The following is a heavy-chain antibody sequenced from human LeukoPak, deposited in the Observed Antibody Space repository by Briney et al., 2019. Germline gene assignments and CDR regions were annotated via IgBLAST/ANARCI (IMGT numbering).Heavy chain of an antibody. V-gene: IGHV3-48*03. J-gene: IGHJ4*02. D-gene: IGHD2-15*01. CDR3: ARKDSAGDYFDY. Sequence: RGSLRLSCAASGFTFSSYEMNWVRQAPGKGLEWVSYISSSGSTIYYADSVKGRFTISRDNAKNSLYLQMNSLRAEDTAVYYCARKDSAGDYFDYWGQGTLVTVSS. CDR1: GFTFSSYE. CDR2: ISSSGSTI.